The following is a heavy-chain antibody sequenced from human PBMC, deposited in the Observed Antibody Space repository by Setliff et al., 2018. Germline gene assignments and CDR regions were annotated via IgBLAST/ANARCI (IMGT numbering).Heavy chain of an antibody. J-gene: IGHJ6*03. CDR3: ARASRFATIVWKGDYYMDV. V-gene: IGHV7-4-1*02. Sequence: ASVKVSCKASGYSFSTYAMSWIRQAPGQGLEWMGWINTNTGNPSYAQGFTGRFVFSLDTSVSTAYLQISSLKPEDTAMYYCARASRFATIVWKGDYYMDVWGKGTRSPSP. D-gene: IGHD3-16*02. CDR2: INTNTGNP. CDR1: GYSFSTYA.